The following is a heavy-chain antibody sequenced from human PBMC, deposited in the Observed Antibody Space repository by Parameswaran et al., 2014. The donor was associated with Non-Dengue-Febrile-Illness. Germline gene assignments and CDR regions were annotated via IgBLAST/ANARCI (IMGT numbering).Heavy chain of an antibody. CDR2: INPGNNNI. J-gene: IGHJ5*02. V-gene: IGHV1-3*01. CDR3: ARRGYDP. Sequence: WVRQAPGQRLEWMGWINPGNNNIQYSRKFQDRVTFTRDTSASTVYMELSSLKSEDTAVYYCARRGYDPWGQGTLVTVSS.